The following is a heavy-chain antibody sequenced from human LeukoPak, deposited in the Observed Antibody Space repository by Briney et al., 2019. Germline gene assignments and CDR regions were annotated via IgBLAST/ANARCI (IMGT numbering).Heavy chain of an antibody. CDR2: INPSGGST. V-gene: IGHV1-46*01. CDR3: ARDLLGLNWKSAFDI. CDR1: GYTFTSYY. Sequence: ASVKVSFKASGYTFTSYYMHWVRQAPGQGLEWMGIINPSGGSTSYAQKFQGRVTMTRDTSISTAYMELSRLRSDDTAVYYCARDLLGLNWKSAFDIWGQGTMVTVSS. D-gene: IGHD1-1*01. J-gene: IGHJ3*02.